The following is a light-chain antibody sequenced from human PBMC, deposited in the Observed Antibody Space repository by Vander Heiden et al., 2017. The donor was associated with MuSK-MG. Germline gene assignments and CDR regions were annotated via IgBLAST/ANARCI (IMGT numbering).Light chain of an antibody. Sequence: QSVLTQPPSVSGAPGQRVTISCTGSSSNLGAGCDVHWYQQLPGTAPNLLIYGNNNRPAGVPARISGSKSGTSASLAITGLQAEDEADYYCQSYDSSRSDWVFGGGTKLTVL. CDR2: GNN. J-gene: IGLJ3*02. V-gene: IGLV1-40*01. CDR1: SSNLGAGCD. CDR3: QSYDSSRSDWV.